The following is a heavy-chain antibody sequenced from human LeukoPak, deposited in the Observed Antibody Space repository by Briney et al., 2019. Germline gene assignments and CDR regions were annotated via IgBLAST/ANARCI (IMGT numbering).Heavy chain of an antibody. CDR3: ARGRLTTPNWFGP. J-gene: IGHJ5*02. D-gene: IGHD1/OR15-1a*01. CDR2: LYNSGNT. V-gene: IGHV4-59*01. Sequence: SETLSLTCTVSGDSISSYYWTWIRQPPGKGLEWLGYLYNSGNTNYNPSLKSRVTMSVDTSTNQFSLRLTSVTAADTAVYYCARGRLTTPNWFGPWGRESWSPSP. CDR1: GDSISSYY.